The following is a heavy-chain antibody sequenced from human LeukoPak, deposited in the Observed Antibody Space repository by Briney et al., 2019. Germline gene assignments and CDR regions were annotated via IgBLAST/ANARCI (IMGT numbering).Heavy chain of an antibody. J-gene: IGHJ6*02. Sequence: GGSLRLSCAASGFTFSSYAMSWVRQAPGKGLEWVSAFSGSGGSTYYADSVKGRFTISRDNSKNPLYLQMNSLRAEDTAVYYCAKGATEITMIVVVITRENYYYGMDGGGQGATVTVSS. CDR2: FSGSGGST. V-gene: IGHV3-23*01. CDR3: AKGATEITMIVVVITRENYYYGMDG. CDR1: GFTFSSYA. D-gene: IGHD3-22*01.